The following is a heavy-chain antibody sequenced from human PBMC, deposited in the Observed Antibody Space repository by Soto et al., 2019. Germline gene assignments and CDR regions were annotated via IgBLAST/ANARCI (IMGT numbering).Heavy chain of an antibody. V-gene: IGHV4-59*08. Sequence: SETLSLTCSVSGDSVSSYYWSWIRQSPGKGLEWIGYIYHSGITNYNPSLKSRVTMSVDTSKNHFTLKLSSVTAADTAVYYCARNMAYWGQGTLVTVSS. D-gene: IGHD3-10*01. CDR2: IYHSGIT. CDR1: GDSVSSYY. CDR3: ARNMAY. J-gene: IGHJ4*02.